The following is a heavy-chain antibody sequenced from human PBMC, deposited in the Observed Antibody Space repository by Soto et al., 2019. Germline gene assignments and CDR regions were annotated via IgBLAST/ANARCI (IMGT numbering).Heavy chain of an antibody. V-gene: IGHV3-23*01. CDR2: ISGSGGRT. J-gene: IGHJ4*02. D-gene: IGHD6-25*01. Sequence: GGSLRLSCAASGFTFSSYAMIWVRQAPGRGLEWVSAISGSGGRTYYADSVTGRFTISRDNCENTLYLQMNSLRAEDTAVYYCAREKRANGSLDYWGQGTLVTVSS. CDR1: GFTFSSYA. CDR3: AREKRANGSLDY.